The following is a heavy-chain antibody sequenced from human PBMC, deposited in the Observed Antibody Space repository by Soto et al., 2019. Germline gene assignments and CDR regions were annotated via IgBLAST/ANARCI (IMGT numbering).Heavy chain of an antibody. CDR3: ARGLVVTHFDY. CDR1: GCSVSSGSYY. Sequence: XETLSLTCTVAGCSVSSGSYYWSWIRQPPGKGLEWIGYIYYSGSTNYNPSLKSRVTISVDTSKNQFSLKLSSVTAADTAVYYCARGLVVTHFDYWGQGTLVTV. V-gene: IGHV4-61*01. D-gene: IGHD2-15*01. J-gene: IGHJ4*02. CDR2: IYYSGST.